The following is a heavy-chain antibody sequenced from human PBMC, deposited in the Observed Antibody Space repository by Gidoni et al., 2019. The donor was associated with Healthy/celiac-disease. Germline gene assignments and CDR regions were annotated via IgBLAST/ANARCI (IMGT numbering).Heavy chain of an antibody. CDR1: GYSFTSYW. Sequence: EVQLVQSGAEVKKPGESLKISCKGSGYSFTSYWIGWVRQMPGKGLEWMGIIYPGDSDTRDSPSFQGQVTISADKSISTAYLQWSSLKASDTAMYYCARQLSYCGGDCYPEAFDIWGQGTMVTVSS. D-gene: IGHD2-21*02. CDR2: IYPGDSDT. J-gene: IGHJ3*02. CDR3: ARQLSYCGGDCYPEAFDI. V-gene: IGHV5-51*01.